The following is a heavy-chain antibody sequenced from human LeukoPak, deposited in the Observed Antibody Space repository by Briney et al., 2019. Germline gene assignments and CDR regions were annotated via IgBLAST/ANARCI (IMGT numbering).Heavy chain of an antibody. CDR2: ISWNSGSI. J-gene: IGHJ4*02. CDR1: GFTFDDYA. Sequence: PGGSLRLSCEASGFTFDDYAMHWVRQAPGKGLEWVSGISWNSGSIGYADSVKGRFTISRENAKNSLYLQMNSLRAEDTALYYCAKGRYSSSSGYFDYWGQGTMLTISS. V-gene: IGHV3-9*01. D-gene: IGHD6-13*01. CDR3: AKGRYSSSSGYFDY.